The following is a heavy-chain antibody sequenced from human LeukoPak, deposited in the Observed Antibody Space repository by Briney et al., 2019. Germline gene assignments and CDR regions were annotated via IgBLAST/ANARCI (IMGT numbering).Heavy chain of an antibody. CDR2: ISAYNGNT. CDR1: GYTFTSYG. D-gene: IGHD6-13*01. J-gene: IGHJ4*02. V-gene: IGHV1-18*01. Sequence: ASVKVSCKASGYTFTSYGISWVRQAPGQGLEWMGWISAYNGNTNYAQKLQGRVTMTTDTSTSTAYMELRSLRSDDTAVYYCARDPGIAAAGSGDDYWGQGTLVTVSS. CDR3: ARDPGIAAAGSGDDY.